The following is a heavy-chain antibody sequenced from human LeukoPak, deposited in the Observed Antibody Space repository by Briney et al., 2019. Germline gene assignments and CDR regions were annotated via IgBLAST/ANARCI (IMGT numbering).Heavy chain of an antibody. D-gene: IGHD3-22*01. J-gene: IGHJ4*02. CDR1: GFTFSDYY. CDR3: ARESEDYYDSSGYSYYFDY. CDR2: TSSSGSTI. V-gene: IGHV3-11*01. Sequence: SGGSLRLSCAASGFTFSDYYMSWIRQAPGKGLEWVSYTSSSGSTIYYADSVKGRFTISRDNAKNSLYLQMNSLRAEDTAVYYCARESEDYYDSSGYSYYFDYWGQGTLVTVSS.